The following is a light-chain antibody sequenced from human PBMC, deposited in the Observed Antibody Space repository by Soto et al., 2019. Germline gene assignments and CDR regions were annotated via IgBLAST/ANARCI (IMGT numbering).Light chain of an antibody. CDR1: QSIRAY. V-gene: IGKV3-11*01. Sequence: ISFTQFPVTRALSPGQTATLSARYRQSIRAYLAWYEVRPGQAHTLRIYDARSRATGVPARLSGSGSGTDFSLTIRSLEPEDVAVYYCQQRSSWPPITFGQGTRLEIK. CDR3: QQRSSWPPIT. CDR2: DAR. J-gene: IGKJ5*01.